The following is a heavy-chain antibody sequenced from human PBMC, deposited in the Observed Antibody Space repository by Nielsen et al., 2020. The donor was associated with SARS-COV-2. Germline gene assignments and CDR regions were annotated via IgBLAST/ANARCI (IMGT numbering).Heavy chain of an antibody. CDR2: INHSGST. Sequence: SETLSLTCAVYGGSFGGYYWSWTRQPPGKGLEWIGEINHSGSTNYNPSLKSRVTISVDTSKNQFSLKLSSVTAADTAVYYCARRSSGWYWFDPWGQGTLVTVSS. J-gene: IGHJ5*01. V-gene: IGHV4-34*01. CDR1: GGSFGGYY. D-gene: IGHD6-19*01. CDR3: ARRSSGWYWFDP.